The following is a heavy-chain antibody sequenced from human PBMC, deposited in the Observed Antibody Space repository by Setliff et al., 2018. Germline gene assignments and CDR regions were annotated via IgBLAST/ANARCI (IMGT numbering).Heavy chain of an antibody. CDR2: INPSSGRT. CDR1: GYTFTSHY. V-gene: IGHV1-46*01. J-gene: IGHJ3*02. CDR3: ARDVFPYHYEGAFDI. D-gene: IGHD3-22*01. Sequence: ASVKVSCKASGYTFTSHYMHWVRQAPGLGLEWMGTINPSSGRTSYAQKFQGRVTMTRDTSTSTVYMDMSSLRSDDTAAYYCARDVFPYHYEGAFDIWGQGTMVTVSS.